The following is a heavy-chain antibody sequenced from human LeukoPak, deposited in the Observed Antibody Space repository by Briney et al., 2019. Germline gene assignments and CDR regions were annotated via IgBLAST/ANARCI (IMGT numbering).Heavy chain of an antibody. Sequence: QTHTLTCAISGDSVSSNSAAWTWIRQSPSRGLEWLGRTYYRSKWYNDYAVSVKSRITINPDTSKNQFSLQLNSVTPEDTAVYYCARHRPALGTDAFDIWGKGTIVSVSS. CDR3: ARHRPALGTDAFDI. J-gene: IGHJ3*02. V-gene: IGHV6-1*01. D-gene: IGHD3-16*01. CDR2: TYYRSKWYN. CDR1: GDSVSSNSAA.